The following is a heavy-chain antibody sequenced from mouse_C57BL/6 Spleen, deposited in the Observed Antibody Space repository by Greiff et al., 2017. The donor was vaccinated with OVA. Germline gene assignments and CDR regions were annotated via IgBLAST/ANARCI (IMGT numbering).Heavy chain of an antibody. Sequence: EVQRVESGPELVKPGASVKISCKASGYSFTGYYMNWVKQSPEKSLEWIGEINPSTGGTTYNQKFKAKATLTVDKSSSTAYMQLKSLTSEDSAVYYCARYYGSSPLAMDYWGQGTSVTVSS. CDR1: GYSFTGYY. CDR3: ARYYGSSPLAMDY. V-gene: IGHV1-42*01. CDR2: INPSTGGT. J-gene: IGHJ4*01. D-gene: IGHD1-1*01.